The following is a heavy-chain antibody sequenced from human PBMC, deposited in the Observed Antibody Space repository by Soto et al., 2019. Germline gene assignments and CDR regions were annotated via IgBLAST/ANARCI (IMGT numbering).Heavy chain of an antibody. Sequence: QVQLVESGGGVVQPGRSLRLSCAAAGFTFSNYGIHWVRQAPGEGLEWVAVIWYDGSNKYYADSVKGRFTISRDNSKNTLYLQMNSLRAEDTAVYYCARGPSYCSGGSCLAFDYWGQGTLVTVSS. CDR2: IWYDGSNK. J-gene: IGHJ4*02. V-gene: IGHV3-33*01. D-gene: IGHD2-15*01. CDR3: ARGPSYCSGGSCLAFDY. CDR1: GFTFSNYG.